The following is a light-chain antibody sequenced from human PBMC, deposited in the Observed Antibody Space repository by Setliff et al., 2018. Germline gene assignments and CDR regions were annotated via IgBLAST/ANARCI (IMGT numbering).Light chain of an antibody. CDR1: TXXXXXXXX. J-gene: IGLJ3*02. V-gene: IGLV1-40*01. Sequence: QSVLTQPPSVSGAPGQRVTISCTGRTXXXXXXXXXXXXXXXXXXXXXLLIRXXTNRPPGVPDRFSGSKSGTSVSLAITGLQAEDEGDYYCQSYDVSLSGSVFGGGTKVTVL. CDR3: QSYDVSLSGSV. CDR2: XXT.